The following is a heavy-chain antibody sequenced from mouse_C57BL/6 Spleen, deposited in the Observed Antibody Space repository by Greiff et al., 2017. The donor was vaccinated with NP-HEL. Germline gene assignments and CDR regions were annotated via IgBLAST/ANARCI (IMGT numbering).Heavy chain of an antibody. Sequence: EVQLQESGPVLVKPGASVKMSSKASGYTFTDYYMNWVKQSHGKSLEWIGVINPYNGGTSYNQKFKGKATLTVDKSSSTAYMELNSLTSEDSAVYYCARTANWEGNFDVWGTGTTVTVAS. D-gene: IGHD4-1*01. V-gene: IGHV1-19*01. CDR3: ARTANWEGNFDV. J-gene: IGHJ1*03. CDR1: GYTFTDYY. CDR2: INPYNGGT.